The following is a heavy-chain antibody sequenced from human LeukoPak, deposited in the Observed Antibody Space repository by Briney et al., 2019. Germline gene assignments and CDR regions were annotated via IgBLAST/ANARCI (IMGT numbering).Heavy chain of an antibody. CDR1: GFTFSSYG. CDR3: ARDPTYNYGYYYYYYGMDV. J-gene: IGHJ6*02. Sequence: GWSLRLSCAASGFTFSSYGMHWVRQAPGKGLEWVSSISSGSSYIYYADSVKGRFTISRDTSKNTLYLQMSSLRAEDTAVYYCARDPTYNYGYYYYYYGMDVWGQGTTVTVSS. V-gene: IGHV3-21*01. D-gene: IGHD5-18*01. CDR2: ISSGSSYI.